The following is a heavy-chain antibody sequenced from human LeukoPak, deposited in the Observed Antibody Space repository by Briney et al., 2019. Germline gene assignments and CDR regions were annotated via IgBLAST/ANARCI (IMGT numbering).Heavy chain of an antibody. Sequence: PGGSLRLSCAASGFTFSSYSMNWVRQAPGKGLEWVSSIRGDSAHILYADSVKGRFTSSRDNAKNSLHLQMNSLRAEDTAVYYCARFETGDYVKEVDYWGQGTLVTVSS. D-gene: IGHD4-17*01. CDR2: IRGDSAHI. J-gene: IGHJ4*02. V-gene: IGHV3-21*01. CDR1: GFTFSSYS. CDR3: ARFETGDYVKEVDY.